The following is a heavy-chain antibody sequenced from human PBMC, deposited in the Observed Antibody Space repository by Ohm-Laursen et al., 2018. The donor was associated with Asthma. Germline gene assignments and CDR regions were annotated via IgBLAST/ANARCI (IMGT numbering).Heavy chain of an antibody. Sequence: RSLRLSCAASGFTFSSYGMHWVRQAPGKGLEWVAVIWYDGSNKYYADSVKGRFTISRDNSKNTLYLQMNSLRAEDTAVYYCARDGAFYSLPYGMDVWGQGTTVTVSS. J-gene: IGHJ6*02. V-gene: IGHV3-33*01. D-gene: IGHD2/OR15-2a*01. CDR3: ARDGAFYSLPYGMDV. CDR2: IWYDGSNK. CDR1: GFTFSSYG.